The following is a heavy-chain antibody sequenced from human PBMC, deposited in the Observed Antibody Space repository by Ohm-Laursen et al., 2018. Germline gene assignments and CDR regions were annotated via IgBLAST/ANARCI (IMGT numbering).Heavy chain of an antibody. CDR3: AREELGSSGWAD. V-gene: IGHV3-7*01. Sequence: SLRLSCAASGFTFSSYWMTWVRQASGKGLEWVANIKEDGSVKQYVDSVKGRFTISRDNAKNTLYLQMNSLRAEDTAVYYCAREELGSSGWADWGQGTLVTVSS. CDR1: GFTFSSYW. J-gene: IGHJ4*02. D-gene: IGHD6-19*01. CDR2: IKEDGSVK.